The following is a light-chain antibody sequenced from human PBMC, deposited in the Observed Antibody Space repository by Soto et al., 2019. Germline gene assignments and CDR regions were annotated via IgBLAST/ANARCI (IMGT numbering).Light chain of an antibody. CDR1: QSVSRNY. V-gene: IGKV3-20*01. CDR3: QQYVNSPLT. J-gene: IGKJ5*01. Sequence: EIVLTQSPGTLSLSPGERATLSCRASQSVSRNYLAWFQQKPGQAPRLLIYDASTRATGIPDKFGGSGSGTDVTLTISRLEPEDFAVYYCQQYVNSPLTFGQGTRLEIK. CDR2: DAS.